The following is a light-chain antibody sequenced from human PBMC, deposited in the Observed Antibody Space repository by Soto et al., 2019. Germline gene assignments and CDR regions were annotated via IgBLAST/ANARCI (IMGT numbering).Light chain of an antibody. V-gene: IGKV1-9*01. CDR3: QQLFDSPIT. CDR2: AAS. Sequence: GESATIRCRASQVIGTSLAWYQVKPGKAPKLLIYAASTLESGVPSRFSATVSGTEFSLTITSLQPEDFATYYCQQLFDSPITFGQVTRLEIK. CDR1: QVIGTS. J-gene: IGKJ5*01.